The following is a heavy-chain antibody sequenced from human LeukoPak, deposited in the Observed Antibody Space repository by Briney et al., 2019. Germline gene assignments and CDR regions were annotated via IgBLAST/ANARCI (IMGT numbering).Heavy chain of an antibody. J-gene: IGHJ4*02. CDR1: GGSFSGYY. V-gene: IGHV4-34*01. D-gene: IGHD6-13*01. Sequence: PSETLSLTCAVYGGSFSGYYWSWIRQPPGKGLEWIGEINHSGSTNYNPSLKSRVTISVDTSKNQFSLKLSSVTAADTAVYYCASSSSWYGLDYWGQGTLVTVSS. CDR3: ASSSSWYGLDY. CDR2: INHSGST.